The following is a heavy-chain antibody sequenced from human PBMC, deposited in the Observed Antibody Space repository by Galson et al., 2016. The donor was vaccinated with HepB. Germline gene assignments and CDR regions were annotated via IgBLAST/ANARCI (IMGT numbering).Heavy chain of an antibody. CDR2: TYYKSKFYT. CDR3: ARGPTDWGPIDY. J-gene: IGHJ4*02. CDR1: GDSVSSYSVG. D-gene: IGHD7-27*01. Sequence: CAISGDSVSSYSVGWNWIRQSPSRGLEWLGRTYYKSKFYTDYAQSVKSRIVISPDTSKNHVSLHLNSVTPEDTALYYCARGPTDWGPIDYWGPGTLVTVSS. V-gene: IGHV6-1*01.